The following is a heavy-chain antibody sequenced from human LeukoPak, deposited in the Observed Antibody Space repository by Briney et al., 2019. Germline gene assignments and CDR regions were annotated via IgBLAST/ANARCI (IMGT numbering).Heavy chain of an antibody. Sequence: PGRSLRLSCAASGFTFSSYGMHWVRQAPGKGLEWVAVITYDGSNKYYADSVKGRFTISRDNSKNTLYLQMNSLRAEDTAVYYCAKGSGSYYDYWGQGTLGTVSS. V-gene: IGHV3-30*18. D-gene: IGHD3-10*01. J-gene: IGHJ4*02. CDR2: ITYDGSNK. CDR3: AKGSGSYYDY. CDR1: GFTFSSYG.